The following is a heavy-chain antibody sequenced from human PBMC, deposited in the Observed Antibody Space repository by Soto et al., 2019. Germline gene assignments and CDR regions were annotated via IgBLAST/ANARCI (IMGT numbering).Heavy chain of an antibody. J-gene: IGHJ4*02. CDR2: ISYDGSNK. CDR1: GFTFSSYG. V-gene: IGHV3-30*18. CDR3: AKSMGVYCSSTSCYVEYYFDY. Sequence: QVQLVESGGGVVQPGRSLRLSCAASGFTFSSYGMHWVRQAPGKGLEWVAVISYDGSNKYYADSVKGRFTISRDNSKNTLYLQMNSLRAEDTAVYYCAKSMGVYCSSTSCYVEYYFDYWGQGTLVTVSS. D-gene: IGHD2-2*01.